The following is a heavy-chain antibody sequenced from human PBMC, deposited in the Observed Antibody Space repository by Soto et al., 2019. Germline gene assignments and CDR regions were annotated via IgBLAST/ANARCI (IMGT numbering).Heavy chain of an antibody. CDR3: AKDLTWELLLAYFDY. CDR2: ISGSGGST. CDR1: GFIFSSYA. J-gene: IGHJ4*02. Sequence: PGGSLRLSCAASGFIFSSYAMSWVRQAPGKGLEWVSAISGSGGSTYYADSVKGRFTISRDNSKNTLYLQMNSLRAEDTAVYYSAKDLTWELLLAYFDYWGQGTLVTVSS. D-gene: IGHD1-26*01. V-gene: IGHV3-23*01.